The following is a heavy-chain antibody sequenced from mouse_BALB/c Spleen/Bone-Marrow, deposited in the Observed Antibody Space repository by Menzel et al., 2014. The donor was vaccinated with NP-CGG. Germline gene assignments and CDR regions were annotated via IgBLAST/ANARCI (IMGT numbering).Heavy chain of an antibody. J-gene: IGHJ3*01. CDR3: APYYYGRWFTY. CDR2: IDPANGNT. D-gene: IGHD1-1*01. Sequence: VQLQQPGAELVKPGASVKLSCTASGFNTKDPYMHWVKQRPEQGLEWIGRIDPANGNTKYDPKFQGKATITADTSSNTAYLQLSSLTSEDTAVYYCAPYYYGRWFTYWGQGTLVTVSA. CDR1: GFNTKDPY. V-gene: IGHV14-3*02.